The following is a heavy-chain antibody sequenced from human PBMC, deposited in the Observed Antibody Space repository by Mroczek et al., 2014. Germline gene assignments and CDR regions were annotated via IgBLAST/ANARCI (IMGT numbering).Heavy chain of an antibody. CDR1: GGSISSSSYY. J-gene: IGHJ4*02. CDR3: ARHARLGELSLVGDYFDY. CDR2: IYYSGST. Sequence: QVQLQESGPGLVKPSETLSLTCTVSGGSISSSSYYWGWIRQPPGKGLEWIGSIYYSGSTYYNPSLKSRVTISVDTSKNQFSLKLSSVTAADTAVYYCARHARLGELSLVGDYFDYWGQGTLVTVSS. D-gene: IGHD3-16*02. V-gene: IGHV4-39*01.